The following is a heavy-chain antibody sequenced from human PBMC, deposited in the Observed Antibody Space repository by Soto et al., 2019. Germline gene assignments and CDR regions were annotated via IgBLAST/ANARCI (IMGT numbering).Heavy chain of an antibody. Sequence: QVQLVQSGAEVKKPGSSVKVSCKSSGDMFRSYAITCVRQAPGQGLEWMGRIIPTFAAASYAQKFQGRVTISADESTGTVYTQLSSLRSADTAVYYCARDDTRSDYPTFHYGGQGTLVTVSS. CDR2: IIPTFAAA. J-gene: IGHJ4*02. V-gene: IGHV1-69*01. CDR1: GDMFRSYA. D-gene: IGHD3-16*01. CDR3: ARDDTRSDYPTFHY.